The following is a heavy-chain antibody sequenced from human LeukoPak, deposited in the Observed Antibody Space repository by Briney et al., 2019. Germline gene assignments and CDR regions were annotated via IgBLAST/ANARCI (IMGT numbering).Heavy chain of an antibody. CDR2: VYYRGIT. CDR3: ARLVATTGLADWFDH. CDR1: SGSISGYH. Sequence: SETLSLTCIVSSGSISGYHWSWIRQSPGKGLEWIGYVYYRGITNYNPSLKSRVSISVDTANNQFSLRLTSVSAADTAIYYCARLVATTGLADWFDHWGQGTLVTVSS. J-gene: IGHJ5*02. D-gene: IGHD6-13*01. V-gene: IGHV4-59*08.